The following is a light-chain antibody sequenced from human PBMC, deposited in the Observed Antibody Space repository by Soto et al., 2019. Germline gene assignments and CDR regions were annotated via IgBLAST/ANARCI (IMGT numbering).Light chain of an antibody. CDR3: SSSTGGPQWA. Sequence: QSVLTQPASVAGSPGQSIAISCTGTKSDVAGYDRVSWYQHHPGKAPTLMIYEVNKRPSGVSDRFSGSKSGNTASLTISGLRAEDEANYYCSSSTGGPQWAFGGGTKLTVL. CDR1: KSDVAGYDR. CDR2: EVN. J-gene: IGLJ3*02. V-gene: IGLV2-23*02.